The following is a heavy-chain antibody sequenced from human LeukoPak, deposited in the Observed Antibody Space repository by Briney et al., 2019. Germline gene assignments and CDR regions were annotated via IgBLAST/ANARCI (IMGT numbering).Heavy chain of an antibody. CDR1: GFTFSNYN. CDR3: AKSRITMVRGVIGWFGP. CDR2: ISSSSSSI. J-gene: IGHJ5*02. V-gene: IGHV3-21*01. Sequence: PGGSLRLSCAASGFTFSNYNMNWVRQAPGKGLEWVSSISSSSSSINYADSLKGRFTISRDNAKNSLYLQMNSLRAEDTAVYYCAKSRITMVRGVIGWFGPWGQGTLVTVSS. D-gene: IGHD3-10*01.